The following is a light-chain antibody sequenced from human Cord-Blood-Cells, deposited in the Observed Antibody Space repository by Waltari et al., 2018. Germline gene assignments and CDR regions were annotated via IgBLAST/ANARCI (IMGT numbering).Light chain of an antibody. J-gene: IGLJ3*02. CDR3: CSYAGSPWV. V-gene: IGLV2-11*01. Sequence: QSALTQPRSVSGSPGQSVNISCTGTSSDVGGYNYVSWYQQHPGKAPKLMIYDVSKRPSGVPDRFSGSKSGNTASLTISGLQAEDEADYYCCSYAGSPWVFGGGTKLTVL. CDR1: SSDVGGYNY. CDR2: DVS.